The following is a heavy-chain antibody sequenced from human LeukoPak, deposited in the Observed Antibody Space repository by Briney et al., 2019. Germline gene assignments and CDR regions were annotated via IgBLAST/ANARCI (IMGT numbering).Heavy chain of an antibody. D-gene: IGHD6-19*01. CDR1: GGAISSGGYY. V-gene: IGHV4-31*03. CDR3: ARQWRPSPFDY. J-gene: IGHJ4*02. Sequence: SETLSLTCTVSGGAISSGGYYWTWIRQLPGKGLEWIGYIYYNGNTYYTPSLMSRLTISVDTSKNHFSLKLSSVTAADTAVYYCARQWRPSPFDYWGQGTLVTVSS. CDR2: IYYNGNT.